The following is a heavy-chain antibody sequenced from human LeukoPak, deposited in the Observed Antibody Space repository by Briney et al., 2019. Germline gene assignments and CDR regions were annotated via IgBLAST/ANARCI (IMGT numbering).Heavy chain of an antibody. J-gene: IGHJ4*02. V-gene: IGHV4-38-2*02. Sequence: NPSETLSLTCTVSGYSISSGYYWGWIRQPPGKGLEWIGSIYHGGSTYYNPSLKSRVTISVDTSKNQFSLKLSSVTAADTAVYYCARDLEMATIAVIDYWGQGTLVTVSS. D-gene: IGHD5-24*01. CDR3: ARDLEMATIAVIDY. CDR1: GYSISSGYY. CDR2: IYHGGST.